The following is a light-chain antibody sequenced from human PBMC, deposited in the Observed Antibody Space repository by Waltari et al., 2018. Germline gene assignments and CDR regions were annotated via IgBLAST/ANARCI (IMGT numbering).Light chain of an antibody. V-gene: IGKV1-12*01. Sequence: DIQMTQSPSSLSASEGDRVTITCRASQGIGSWLAWYQQKPGEAPKLLIYGASTLQSGVPSRFSGSGSGTDFTLTISSLQPEDFATYYCQQANSFPRNFGQGTRLEIK. CDR2: GAS. CDR1: QGIGSW. J-gene: IGKJ5*01. CDR3: QQANSFPRN.